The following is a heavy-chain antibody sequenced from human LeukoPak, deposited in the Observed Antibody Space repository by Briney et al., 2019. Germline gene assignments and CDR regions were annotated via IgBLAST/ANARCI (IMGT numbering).Heavy chain of an antibody. D-gene: IGHD5-24*01. CDR2: ISESSSHT. V-gene: IGHV3-21*06. CDR1: GFTFSGYS. J-gene: IGHJ6*02. CDR3: ARDRAVKARIGGMDV. Sequence: PGGSLRLSCEASGFTFSGYSMNWVRQAPGKGLEWVSYISESSSHTYNADSVKGRFTISRDNAKNSLYLQMNSLRVEGTGIYYCARDRAVKARIGGMDVWGQGTTVIVSS.